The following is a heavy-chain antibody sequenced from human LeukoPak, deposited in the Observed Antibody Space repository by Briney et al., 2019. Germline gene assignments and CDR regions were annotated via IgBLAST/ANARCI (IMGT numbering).Heavy chain of an antibody. CDR1: GGSISSYY. CDR3: ASGAGPSDY. J-gene: IGHJ4*02. D-gene: IGHD4-17*01. V-gene: IGHV4-59*01. CDR2: IYYSGST. Sequence: PSETLSLTCTVSGGSISSYYRSWLRQPPGKGLEWIGYIYYSGSTNYNPSLKSRVTISVDTSKNQFSLKLSSVTAADTAVYYCASGAGPSDYWGQGTLVTVSS.